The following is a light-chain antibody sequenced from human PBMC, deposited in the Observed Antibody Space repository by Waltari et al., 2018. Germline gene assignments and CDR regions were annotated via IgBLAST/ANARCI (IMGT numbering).Light chain of an antibody. CDR2: AAS. J-gene: IGKJ2*01. V-gene: IGKV1-39*01. CDR1: QDISSY. CDR3: QQYYTTLYT. Sequence: DIQMTQSPSSLSASVGDRVTITCRASQDISSYLNWYQQKPGKAPKLLIYAASSLQSGVPSKFSGSGAGTDFTLTISSLQAEDVAVYYCQQYYTTLYTFGQGTKLEIK.